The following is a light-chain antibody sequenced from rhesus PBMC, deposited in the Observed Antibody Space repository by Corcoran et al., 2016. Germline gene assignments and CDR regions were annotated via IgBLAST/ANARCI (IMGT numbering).Light chain of an antibody. CDR3: QHHDHSPLT. CDR2: RES. V-gene: IGKV1-69*01. Sequence: DIQMTQSPSSLSASVGDRGTITCRASQAISTWLAWYQQKPGKAPTLLLYRESNLEPGVPSRLSGSGTGTDFTLTICSLQPEDIATYYCQHHDHSPLTFGGGTKVEIK. CDR1: QAISTW. J-gene: IGKJ4*01.